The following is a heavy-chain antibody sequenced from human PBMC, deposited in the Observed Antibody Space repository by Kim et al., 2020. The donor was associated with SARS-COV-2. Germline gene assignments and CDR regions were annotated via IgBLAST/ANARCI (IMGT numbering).Heavy chain of an antibody. CDR3: ARVTPRGYSGYDYRHYYYYMDV. Sequence: SETLSLTCAVYGGSFSGYYWSWIRQPPGKGLEWIGEINHSGSTNYNPSLKSRVTISVDTSKNQFSLKLSSVTAADTAVYYCARVTPRGYSGYDYRHYYYYMDVWGKGTTVTVSS. CDR1: GGSFSGYY. J-gene: IGHJ6*03. CDR2: INHSGST. D-gene: IGHD5-12*01. V-gene: IGHV4-34*01.